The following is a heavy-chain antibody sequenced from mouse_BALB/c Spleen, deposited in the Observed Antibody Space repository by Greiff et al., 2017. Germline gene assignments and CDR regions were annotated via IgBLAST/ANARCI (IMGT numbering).Heavy chain of an antibody. V-gene: IGHV5-17*02. CDR2: ISSGSSTI. D-gene: IGHD2-4*01. J-gene: IGHJ2*01. CDR3: ATYDYDVNY. CDR1: GFTFSSFG. Sequence: EVQRVESGGGLVQPGGSRKLSCAASGFTFSSFGMHWVRQAPEKGLEWVAYISSGSSTIYYADTVKGRFTISRDNPKNTLFLQMTSLRSEDTAMYYCATYDYDVNYWGQGTTLTVSS.